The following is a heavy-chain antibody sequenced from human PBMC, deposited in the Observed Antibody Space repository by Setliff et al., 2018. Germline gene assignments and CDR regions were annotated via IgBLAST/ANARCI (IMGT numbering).Heavy chain of an antibody. CDR2: IGDSGNSA. CDR1: GFTFSSYA. CDR3: AKDGGGTYYSRSDY. D-gene: IGHD1-26*01. J-gene: IGHJ4*02. Sequence: GGSLRLSCAASGFTFSSYAMSWVRQAPGKGLEWVSSIGDSGNSAYYADSVKGRFTISRDNSKNTVYVQMNSLRAEDTAVYYCAKDGGGTYYSRSDYWGQGTLVTVSS. V-gene: IGHV3-23*01.